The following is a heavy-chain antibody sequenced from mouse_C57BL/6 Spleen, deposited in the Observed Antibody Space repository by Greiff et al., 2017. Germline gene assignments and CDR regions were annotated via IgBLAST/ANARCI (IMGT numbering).Heavy chain of an antibody. CDR3: ARGRGGFDY. J-gene: IGHJ2*01. V-gene: IGHV5-17*01. Sequence: DVMLVESGGGLVKPGGSLKLSCAASGFTFSDYGMHWVRQAPEKGLEWVAYISSGSSTIYYADTVKGRFTISRDNAKNTLFLQMTSRRSEDTAMYYCARGRGGFDYWGQGTTLTVSS. CDR2: ISSGSSTI. CDR1: GFTFSDYG.